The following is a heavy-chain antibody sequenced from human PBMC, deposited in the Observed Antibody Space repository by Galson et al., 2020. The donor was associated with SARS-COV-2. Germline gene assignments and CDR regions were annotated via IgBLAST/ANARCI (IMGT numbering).Heavy chain of an antibody. Sequence: GGSLRLSCAASGCTFNNYGIHWVRQPPGKGLEWVALISYEGSIKEYADSEKGRFTIARDNSKNTVYLQVNSLRVEDTAVYHCTKEKELFHRHYYGMDVWGRVTTVTVSS. CDR1: GCTFNNYG. D-gene: IGHD1-7*01. CDR3: TKEKELFHRHYYGMDV. V-gene: IGHV3-30*18. CDR2: ISYEGSIK. J-gene: IGHJ6*02.